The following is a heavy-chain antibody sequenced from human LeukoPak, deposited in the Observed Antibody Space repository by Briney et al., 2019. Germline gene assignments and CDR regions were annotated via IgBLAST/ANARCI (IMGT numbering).Heavy chain of an antibody. V-gene: IGHV3-64*01. CDR1: GFTFSKYA. D-gene: IGHD2-2*01. J-gene: IGHJ4*02. CDR3: ARDWSSVDY. CDR2: ISSYGGST. Sequence: GGSLRLSCLASGFTFSKYAMHWVRQAPGKGLEYVSAISSYGGSTFYANSVKGRFTISRDDAKNSLYLQMNSLRAEDTAVYYCARDWSSVDYWGQGTLVTVSS.